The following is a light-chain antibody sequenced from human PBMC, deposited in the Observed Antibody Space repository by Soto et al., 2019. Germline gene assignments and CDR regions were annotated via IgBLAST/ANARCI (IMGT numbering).Light chain of an antibody. Sequence: QSALTQPASVSGSPGQSITVSCTGTSSDVGGHNYVSWFQQHPGQAPKLLIYEVTTRPSGVSTRFSGSKSGNTASLTISGLQAEDEADYHCSSYSSSGTLFVFGNGTKVTVL. CDR1: SSDVGGHNY. V-gene: IGLV2-14*01. J-gene: IGLJ1*01. CDR2: EVT. CDR3: SSYSSSGTLFV.